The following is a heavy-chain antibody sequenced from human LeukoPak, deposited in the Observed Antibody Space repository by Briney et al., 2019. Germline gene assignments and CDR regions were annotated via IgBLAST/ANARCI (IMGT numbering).Heavy chain of an antibody. Sequence: PSETLSLTCAVSNSSISTYYWTWIRQAPGNGLEWIGYVDSRGNGNYNPSLKSRVTISLDSSRKQFSLRVTSVTAADTAVYYCAAGAPKFLHLIYWGQGTLVTVSS. V-gene: IGHV4-59*01. CDR3: AAGAPKFLHLIY. CDR1: NSSISTYY. J-gene: IGHJ4*02. CDR2: VDSRGNG. D-gene: IGHD3-10*01.